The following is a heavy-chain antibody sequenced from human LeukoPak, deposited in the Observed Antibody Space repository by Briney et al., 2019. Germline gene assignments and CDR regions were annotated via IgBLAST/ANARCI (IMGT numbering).Heavy chain of an antibody. Sequence: SETLSLTCTVSGGSIGSSTYYWGWIRQPPGMGLEWIGSMYYSGSTYYNPSLKSRITISVDTSKSQFSLKLRSVAAADTAVYYCAREMRSPRGGFDYWDQGTLVTVSS. CDR1: GGSIGSSTYY. J-gene: IGHJ4*02. V-gene: IGHV4-39*07. CDR2: MYYSGST. CDR3: AREMRSPRGGFDY. D-gene: IGHD3-10*01.